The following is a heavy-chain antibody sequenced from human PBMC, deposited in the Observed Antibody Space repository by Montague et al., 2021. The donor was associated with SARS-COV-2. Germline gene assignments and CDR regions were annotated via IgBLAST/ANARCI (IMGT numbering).Heavy chain of an antibody. J-gene: IGHJ5*01. V-gene: IGHV4-39*01. CDR2: NYYSGSN. Sequence: SETLSLTCTVAGGSVGSSHYYWAWIRQPPGKGLEWIGNNYYSGSNYYXPSPRSRVTIDVDASTNQFSLKLHTVTAADTAVYFCARGLYNWNYEHWFDTWGQGTLVTVSS. CDR1: GGSVGSSHYY. D-gene: IGHD1-7*01. CDR3: ARGLYNWNYEHWFDT.